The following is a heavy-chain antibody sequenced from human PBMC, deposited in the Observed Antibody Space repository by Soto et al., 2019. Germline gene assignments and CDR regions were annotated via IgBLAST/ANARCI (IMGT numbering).Heavy chain of an antibody. D-gene: IGHD3-22*01. CDR1: GGSVNTAPYH. V-gene: IGHV4-61*01. CDR3: ARDHHSYYDTGSYYPYFDF. J-gene: IGHJ4*02. CDR2: IYYTGST. Sequence: SETLSLTCTVSGGSVNTAPYHWSWIRQSPRNGLEWIGNIYYTGSTNYNPSFESRVAISLDTSNNQFSLRLTSLTAADTAVYFCARDHHSYYDTGSYYPYFDFWGQGTLVTVSS.